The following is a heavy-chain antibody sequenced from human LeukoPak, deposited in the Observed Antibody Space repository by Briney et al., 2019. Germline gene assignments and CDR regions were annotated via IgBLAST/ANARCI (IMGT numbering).Heavy chain of an antibody. CDR1: GFTFSSYG. J-gene: IGHJ6*03. V-gene: IGHV3-30*18. CDR2: ISYDGSNK. CDR3: AKNYYDSSGYYYYYYMDV. Sequence: GGSLRLSCAASGFTFSSYGMHWVRKAPGKGLEWVAVISYDGSNKYYADSVKGRFTISRDNSKNTLYLQMNSLRAEDTAVYYCAKNYYDSSGYYYYYYMDVWGKGTTVTVSS. D-gene: IGHD3-22*01.